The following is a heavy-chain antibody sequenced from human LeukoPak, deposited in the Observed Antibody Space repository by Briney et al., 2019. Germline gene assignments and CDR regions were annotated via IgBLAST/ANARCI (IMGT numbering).Heavy chain of an antibody. Sequence: HPGRSLRLSCAASGFTFSSYAMHWVRQAPGKGLEWVAVISYDGSNKYYADSMKGRFTISRDNSKNTLYLQMNSLRAEDTAVYYCAREDSRGNAFDIWGQGTMVTVSS. D-gene: IGHD6-25*01. J-gene: IGHJ3*02. CDR1: GFTFSSYA. CDR3: AREDSRGNAFDI. V-gene: IGHV3-30*04. CDR2: ISYDGSNK.